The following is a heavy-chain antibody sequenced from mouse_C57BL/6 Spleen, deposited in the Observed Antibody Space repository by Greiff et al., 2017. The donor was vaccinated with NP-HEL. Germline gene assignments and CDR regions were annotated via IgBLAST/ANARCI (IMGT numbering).Heavy chain of an antibody. CDR2: IWSGGST. J-gene: IGHJ2*01. D-gene: IGHD2-2*01. CDR3: ARNALYGYDAFDY. V-gene: IGHV2-2*01. CDR1: GFSLTSYG. Sequence: QVHVKQSGPGLVQPSQSLSITCTVSGFSLTSYGVHWVRQSPGKGLEWLGVIWSGGSTDYNAAFISRLSISKDNSKSQVFFKMNSLQADDTAIYYCARNALYGYDAFDYWGQGTTLTVSS.